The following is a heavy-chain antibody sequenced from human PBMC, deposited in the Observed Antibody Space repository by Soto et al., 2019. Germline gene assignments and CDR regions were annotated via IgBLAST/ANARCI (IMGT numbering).Heavy chain of an antibody. V-gene: IGHV3-15*01. J-gene: IGHJ6*02. CDR1: GFTFSNAW. CDR3: TTSDKFYYYDSSTPGDYYYGMDA. Sequence: PGGSLRLSCAASGFTFSNAWMSWVRQAPGKGLEWVGRIKSKTDGGTTDYAAPVKGRFTISRDDSKNTLYLQMNSLKTEDTAVYYCTTSDKFYYYDSSTPGDYYYGMDAWGQGTTVTVSS. D-gene: IGHD3-22*01. CDR2: IKSKTDGGTT.